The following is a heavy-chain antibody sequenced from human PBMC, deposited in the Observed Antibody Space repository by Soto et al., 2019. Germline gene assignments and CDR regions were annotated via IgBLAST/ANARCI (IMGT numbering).Heavy chain of an antibody. V-gene: IGHV1-69*13. CDR3: ARVWSAARPRLERRPVLPELIN. CDR1: GGTFSSHA. D-gene: IGHD6-6*01. J-gene: IGHJ4*02. Sequence: ASVKVSCKASGGTFSSHAISWVRQAPGQGLEWMGVIIPIFGTANYAQKFQGRVTITADESTSTAYMELSSLRSEDTAVYYCARVWSAARPRLERRPVLPELINWGQGTLVTVSS. CDR2: IIPIFGTA.